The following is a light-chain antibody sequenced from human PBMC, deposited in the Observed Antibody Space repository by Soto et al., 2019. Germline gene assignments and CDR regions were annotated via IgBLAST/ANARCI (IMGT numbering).Light chain of an antibody. CDR1: QTISSSH. CDR3: QHYDSSLRT. CDR2: GAS. J-gene: IGKJ1*01. V-gene: IGKV3-20*01. Sequence: EIVLTQSPGTLSLSPGERATLSCRASQTISSSHVAWYQQNPGQAPRLLIYGASSRATDIPDRFSGSGSGADFTLTISRLKPEDFAVYYCQHYDSSLRTFGPGTKVEIK.